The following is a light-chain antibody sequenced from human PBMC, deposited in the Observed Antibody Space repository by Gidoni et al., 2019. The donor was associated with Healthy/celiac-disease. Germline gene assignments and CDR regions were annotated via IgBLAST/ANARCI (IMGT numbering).Light chain of an antibody. J-gene: IGLJ2*01. V-gene: IGLV3-1*01. CDR3: QAWDSSVV. CDR1: KSGDKY. CDR2: QDS. Sequence: SYELTQPPPVSASPGQTASITCSGDKSGDKYACWYQQKPGQSPVLVLYQDSKRPSGIPERFSGSNTGNTVTLTISGTQAVDESYYYCQAWDSSVVFGGGTKLTVL.